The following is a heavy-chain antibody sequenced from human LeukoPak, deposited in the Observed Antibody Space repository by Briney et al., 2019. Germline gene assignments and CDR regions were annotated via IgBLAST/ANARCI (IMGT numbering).Heavy chain of an antibody. D-gene: IGHD3-22*01. J-gene: IGHJ4*02. CDR3: ARVGDDSSGYYPTYFDY. Sequence: ASVKVSCKASGGTFSSYAISWVRQAPGQGLEWRGGIIPIFGTANYAQKFQGRVTITADESTSTAYMELSSLRSEDTAVYYCARVGDDSSGYYPTYFDYWGQGTLVTVSS. CDR2: IIPIFGTA. CDR1: GGTFSSYA. V-gene: IGHV1-69*13.